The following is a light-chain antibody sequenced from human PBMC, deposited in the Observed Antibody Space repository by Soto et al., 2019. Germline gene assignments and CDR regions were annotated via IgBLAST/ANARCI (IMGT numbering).Light chain of an antibody. CDR2: EGT. Sequence: QTVLTQPASISGSPGQSSTISCTGTNSDVATHNLITWYQQRPGKAPKLIIYEGTKRPSGVSNRFSGSKSGNTASLTISGLQAEDEADYYSCSYALLFGTGTKVTV. V-gene: IGLV2-23*01. CDR1: NSDVATHNL. CDR3: CSYALL. J-gene: IGLJ1*01.